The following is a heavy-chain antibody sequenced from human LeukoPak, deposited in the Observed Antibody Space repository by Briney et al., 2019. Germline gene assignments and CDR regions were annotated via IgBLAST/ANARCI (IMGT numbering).Heavy chain of an antibody. CDR2: ISNDGRNK. D-gene: IGHD6-19*01. J-gene: IGHJ4*02. V-gene: IGHV3-30*18. CDR3: AKASSYSSGSGPDY. Sequence: GGSLLLSCAASGFTFTSYGMHWVRPAPGKGLEWVAVISNDGRNKYYADSVKGRFTISRDNSKNTLYLQMNNLRAEDTAVYYCAKASSYSSGSGPDYWGQGTLVTVSS. CDR1: GFTFTSYG.